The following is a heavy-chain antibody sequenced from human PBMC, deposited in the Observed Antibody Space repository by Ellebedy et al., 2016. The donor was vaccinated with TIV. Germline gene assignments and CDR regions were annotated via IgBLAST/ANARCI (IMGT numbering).Heavy chain of an antibody. Sequence: SGPTLVKPTQTLTLTCTFSGFSLSTSGVGVGWIRQPPGKALEWLALIYLNDDKRYSPSLKSRLTVNKDTSKNQVVLTMTNMDPVDTATYYCAHRGGYCSSTSCLPAGWFDPWGQGTLVTVSS. CDR1: GFSLSTSGVG. D-gene: IGHD2-2*01. J-gene: IGHJ5*02. CDR2: IYLNDDK. CDR3: AHRGGYCSSTSCLPAGWFDP. V-gene: IGHV2-5*01.